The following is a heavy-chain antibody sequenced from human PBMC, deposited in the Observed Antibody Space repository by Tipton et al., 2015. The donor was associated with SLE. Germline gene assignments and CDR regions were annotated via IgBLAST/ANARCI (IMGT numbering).Heavy chain of an antibody. V-gene: IGHV4-34*01. CDR2: VSHSGDT. CDR3: ATDGDY. CDR1: GGSFSRYY. D-gene: IGHD5-24*01. J-gene: IGHJ4*02. Sequence: LRLSCALSGGSFSRYYWTWIRQSPGKGLEWIGEVSHSGDTNYTPSLKSRVSISVDTSKNLFFLKLTSVTAADTAVYYCATDGDYWSQGPLVTVSS.